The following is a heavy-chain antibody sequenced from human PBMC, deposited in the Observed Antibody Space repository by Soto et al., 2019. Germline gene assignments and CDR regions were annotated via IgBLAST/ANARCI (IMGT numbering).Heavy chain of an antibody. J-gene: IGHJ4*01. CDR1: GGFIRSSRDY. Sequence: PSETLSLTCTVSGGFIRSSRDYWGWIRQPPGKGLEWIGSIYYSGSTYYNPSLKSRVTISVDTSKNQFSLKLSSVTAADTAVYYCARQEWIQLWPDDYWGRGTLVTVSS. D-gene: IGHD5-18*01. CDR3: ARQEWIQLWPDDY. V-gene: IGHV4-39*01. CDR2: IYYSGST.